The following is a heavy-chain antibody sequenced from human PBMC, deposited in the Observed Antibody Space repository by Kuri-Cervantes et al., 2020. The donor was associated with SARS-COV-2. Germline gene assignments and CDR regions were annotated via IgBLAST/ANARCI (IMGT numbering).Heavy chain of an antibody. D-gene: IGHD7-27*01. CDR1: GYSISSGYY. Sequence: ESLKISCAVSGYSISSGYYWGWIRQPPGKGLEWIGSIYHSGSTNYNPSLKSRVTISVDTSKNQFSLKLSSVTAADTAVYYCARAGDNWGQGDDAFDIWGQGTMVTVSS. V-gene: IGHV4-38-2*01. J-gene: IGHJ3*02. CDR3: ARAGDNWGQGDDAFDI. CDR2: IYHSGST.